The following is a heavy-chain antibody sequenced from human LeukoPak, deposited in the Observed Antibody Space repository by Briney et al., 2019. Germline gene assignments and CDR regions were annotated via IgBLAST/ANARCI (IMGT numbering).Heavy chain of an antibody. CDR2: INHSGNT. CDR3: ARSLDVTYSGGY. Sequence: SETLSLTCAVSGVSFRGYYWSWSRHPPEKGLEWIGEINHSGNTNYNPSPKSRVTTSVDTSTHKFSLKRSSVAPAHTPVYFFARSLDVTYSGGYWGQGTLVTVSS. D-gene: IGHD3-10*01. J-gene: IGHJ4*02. CDR1: GVSFRGYY. V-gene: IGHV4-34*01.